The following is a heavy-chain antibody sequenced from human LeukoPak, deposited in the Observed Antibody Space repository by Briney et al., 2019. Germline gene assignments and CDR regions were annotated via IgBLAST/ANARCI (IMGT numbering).Heavy chain of an antibody. J-gene: IGHJ4*02. Sequence: ASVKVSCKASGGTFSCYAISWVRQAPGQGLEWMGGIIPIFGTANYAQKFQGRVTITTDESTSTAYMELSSLRSEDTAVYYCARGGSYYFDYWGQGTLVTVSS. CDR1: GGTFSCYA. V-gene: IGHV1-69*05. D-gene: IGHD3-10*01. CDR3: ARGGSYYFDY. CDR2: IIPIFGTA.